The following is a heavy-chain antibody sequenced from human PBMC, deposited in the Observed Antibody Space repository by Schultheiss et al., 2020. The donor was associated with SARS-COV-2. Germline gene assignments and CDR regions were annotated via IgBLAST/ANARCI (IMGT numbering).Heavy chain of an antibody. J-gene: IGHJ4*02. CDR1: GFTFSSYG. CDR3: ARGGGVVVITNRNAYYFDY. V-gene: IGHV3-21*04. CDR2: ISGSGNNT. D-gene: IGHD3-22*01. Sequence: GGSLRLSCAASGFTFSSYGMHWVRQAPGKGLEWVSTISGSGNNTYYADSVKGRFTISRDNAKNSLYLQMNSLRAEDTAVYYCARGGGVVVITNRNAYYFDYWGQGTLVTVSS.